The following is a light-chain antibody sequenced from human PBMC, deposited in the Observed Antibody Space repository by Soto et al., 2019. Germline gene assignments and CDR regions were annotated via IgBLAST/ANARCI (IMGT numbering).Light chain of an antibody. CDR1: QSVSNNY. CDR3: QQYGSSGT. CDR2: GAS. J-gene: IGKJ1*01. V-gene: IGKV3-20*01. Sequence: MVLTQGPGTLSLSPEERATLSCRASQSVSNNYLAWYQQKPGQAPRLLIYGASNRATGIPDRFSGSGSGTDFTLTISRLEPEDFAVYYCQQYGSSGTFGQGSKV.